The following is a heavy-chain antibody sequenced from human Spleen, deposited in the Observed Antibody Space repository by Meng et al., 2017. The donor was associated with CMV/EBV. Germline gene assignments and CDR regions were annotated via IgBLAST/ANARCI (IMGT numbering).Heavy chain of an antibody. D-gene: IGHD5-12*01. CDR2: IFYSGGT. J-gene: IGHJ4*02. CDR1: GGSIRSRDHL. CDR3: ARHFSGGFYYFDS. Sequence: VSGGSIRSRDHLWGWLRQPPGEGLEWIGSIFYSGGTYYNESLKSRVTISVDTSMSHFSLRLTSVTAADTAIYFCARHFSGGFYYFDSWGLGTLVTVSS. V-gene: IGHV4-39*01.